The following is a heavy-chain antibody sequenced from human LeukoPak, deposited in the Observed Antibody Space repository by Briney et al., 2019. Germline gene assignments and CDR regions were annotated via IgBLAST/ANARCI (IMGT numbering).Heavy chain of an antibody. Sequence: GGSLRLSCAASGFTVSSNYMSWVRQAPGKGLEWVSVIYSGGSTYYADSVKGRFTISRDNSKNTLYLQMNSLRAEDTAVYYCANMGSLDWFDYWGQGTLVTVSS. J-gene: IGHJ5*01. D-gene: IGHD1-1*01. CDR3: ANMGSLDWFDY. V-gene: IGHV3-53*01. CDR1: GFTVSSNY. CDR2: IYSGGST.